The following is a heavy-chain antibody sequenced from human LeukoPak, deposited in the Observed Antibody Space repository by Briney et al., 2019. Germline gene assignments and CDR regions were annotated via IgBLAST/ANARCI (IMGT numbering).Heavy chain of an antibody. J-gene: IGHJ4*02. CDR2: IIPILGIA. Sequence: SVKVSCKASGGTFSSYAISWVRQAPGQGLEWMGWIIPILGIANYAQKFQGRVTITADKSTSKAYMELSSLRSEDTAVYYCARDPEGIAVAGTIHYWGQGTLVTVSS. D-gene: IGHD6-19*01. CDR1: GGTFSSYA. V-gene: IGHV1-69*04. CDR3: ARDPEGIAVAGTIHY.